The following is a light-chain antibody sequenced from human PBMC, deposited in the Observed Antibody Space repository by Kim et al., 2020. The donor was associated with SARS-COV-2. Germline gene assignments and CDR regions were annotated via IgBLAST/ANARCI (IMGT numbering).Light chain of an antibody. V-gene: IGLV1-47*01. CDR2: RNN. CDR3: AAWDDSLSGVV. Sequence: GQWGTIPCSGSSSTIGSNYVYWYQPLPGTAPKLLIYRNNQRPSGVPDRFSGSKSGTSASLAISGLRSEDEADYYCAAWDDSLSGVVFGGGTKLTVL. J-gene: IGLJ2*01. CDR1: SSTIGSNY.